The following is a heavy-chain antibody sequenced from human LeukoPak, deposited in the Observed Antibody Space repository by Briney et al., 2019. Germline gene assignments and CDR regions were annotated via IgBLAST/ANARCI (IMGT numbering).Heavy chain of an antibody. CDR3: AKSSGAIESLLGY. CDR2: IRYDGSNK. D-gene: IGHD3-16*01. J-gene: IGHJ4*02. V-gene: IGHV3-30*02. CDR1: GFTFSSYG. Sequence: PGGSLRLSRAASGFTFSSYGMHWVRQAPGKGLEWVAFIRYDGSNKYYADSVKGRFTISRDNSKNTLYLQMNSLRAEDTAVYYCAKSSGAIESLLGYWGQGTLVTVSS.